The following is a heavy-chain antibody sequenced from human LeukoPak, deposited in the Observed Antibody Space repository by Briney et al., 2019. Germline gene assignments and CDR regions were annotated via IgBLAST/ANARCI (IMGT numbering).Heavy chain of an antibody. D-gene: IGHD5-12*01. J-gene: IGHJ4*02. CDR3: ARERDSGYDSASGDDY. Sequence: PSQTLSLTCTVSGGSISSGGYYWSWIRQPPGKGLEWIGYIYHSGSTYYNPSLKSRVTISVDRSKNQFSLKLSSVTAADTAVYYCARERDSGYDSASGDDYWGQGTLVTVSS. V-gene: IGHV4-30-2*01. CDR2: IYHSGST. CDR1: GGSISSGGYY.